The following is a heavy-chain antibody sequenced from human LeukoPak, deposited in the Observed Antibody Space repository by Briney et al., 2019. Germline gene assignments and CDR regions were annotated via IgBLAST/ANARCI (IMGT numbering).Heavy chain of an antibody. CDR2: IKPDGSDK. D-gene: IGHD7-27*01. V-gene: IGHV3-7*01. J-gene: IGHJ6*02. Sequence: GGSLRLSCAASGFTFSSYWMTWVRQAPGKGLEWVANIKPDGSDKYYVGSVKGRFTISGDNAKNSLYLQMNSLRAEDTALYFCARDDYQLGNYYYGMDVWGQGTTVTVSS. CDR1: GFTFSSYW. CDR3: ARDDYQLGNYYYGMDV.